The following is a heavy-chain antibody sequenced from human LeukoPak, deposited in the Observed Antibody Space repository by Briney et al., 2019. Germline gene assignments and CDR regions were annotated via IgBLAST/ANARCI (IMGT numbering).Heavy chain of an antibody. CDR2: INWNGGST. V-gene: IGHV3-20*04. CDR3: ARNGRPIVVEWYFVL. CDR1: GFTFRSYA. J-gene: IGHJ2*01. Sequence: GGSLRLSCAASGFTFRSYAMNWVRQAPGKGLEWVSDINWNGGSTGYADSVKGRFTISRDNAKNSLYLQMNSLRAEDTALYYCARNGRPIVVEWYFVLWGRSTLVTVSS. D-gene: IGHD3-22*01.